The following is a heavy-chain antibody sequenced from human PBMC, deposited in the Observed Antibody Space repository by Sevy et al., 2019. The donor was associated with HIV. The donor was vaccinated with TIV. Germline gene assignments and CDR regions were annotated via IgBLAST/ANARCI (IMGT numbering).Heavy chain of an antibody. CDR2: ISSSGSTI. J-gene: IGHJ4*02. D-gene: IGHD5-18*01. CDR1: GFTFSDYY. V-gene: IGHV3-11*01. CDR3: ARDRAKDTALAFY. Sequence: GGSLRLSCAASGFTFSDYYMSWFRQAPGKGLEWVSYISSSGSTIYYADSVKGRFTISRDNAKNSLYLQMNSLRAEDTAVYYCARDRAKDTALAFYWGQGTLVTVSS.